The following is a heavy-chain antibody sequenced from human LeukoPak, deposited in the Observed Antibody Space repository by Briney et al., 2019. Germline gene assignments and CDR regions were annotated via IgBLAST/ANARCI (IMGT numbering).Heavy chain of an antibody. V-gene: IGHV1-69*06. Sequence: ASVKVSCKASGGTFSSYAISWVRQAPGQGLEWVGGIIPIFGTANYAQKFQGRVTMTEDTSTDTAYMELSSLRSEDTAVYYCATGYYGSGNWFDPWGQGTLVTVSS. CDR2: IIPIFGTA. D-gene: IGHD3-10*01. CDR3: ATGYYGSGNWFDP. CDR1: GGTFSSYA. J-gene: IGHJ5*02.